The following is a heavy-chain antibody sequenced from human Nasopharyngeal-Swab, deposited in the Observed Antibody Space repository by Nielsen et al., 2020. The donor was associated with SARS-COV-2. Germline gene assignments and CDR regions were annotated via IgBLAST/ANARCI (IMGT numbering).Heavy chain of an antibody. CDR2: INGDSSAK. V-gene: IGHV3-48*04. J-gene: IGHJ5*02. CDR1: GFTFRSRS. Sequence: GESLKISCVASGFTFRSRSMNWVRQAPGKGPEWVSYINGDSSAKYYVDSVEGRFTISRDNAKNTLFLQMNSLRAEDTAVYYCGRDLGGRFSTWGQGTLVTVSS. D-gene: IGHD3-16*01. CDR3: GRDLGGRFST.